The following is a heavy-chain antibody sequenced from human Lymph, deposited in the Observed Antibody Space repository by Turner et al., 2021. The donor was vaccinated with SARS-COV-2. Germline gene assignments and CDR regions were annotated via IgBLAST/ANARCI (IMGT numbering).Heavy chain of an antibody. Sequence: QVQLVESGGGVVQPGRSLSLSCAASGFTFSTYAIYWVRQAPGKGLEWVAVISYDGSNKYYADSVKGRFTFSRDNSKNTLYLQMNSLRAEDTAVYYCARYASGGYFYYGMDVWGQGTTVTVSS. CDR2: ISYDGSNK. CDR3: ARYASGGYFYYGMDV. J-gene: IGHJ6*02. D-gene: IGHD3-10*01. CDR1: GFTFSTYA. V-gene: IGHV3-30*04.